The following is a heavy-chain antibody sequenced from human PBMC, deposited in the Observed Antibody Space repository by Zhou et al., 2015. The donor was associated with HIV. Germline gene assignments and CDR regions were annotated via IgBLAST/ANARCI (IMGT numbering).Heavy chain of an antibody. J-gene: IGHJ6*02. D-gene: IGHD1-26*01. V-gene: IGHV1-69*01. Sequence: QVQLVQSGAEVKKPGSSVKVSCKASGGTFSNNGISWVRLAPGQGLEWMGGIIPIFGTTNYAQKFQGRVTITADESTSTAYMELSSLRSEDTAVYYCARDHPVGASNYYYYYGMDVWGQGTTVTVSS. CDR3: ARDHPVGASNYYYYYGMDV. CDR2: IIPIFGTT. CDR1: GGTFSNNG.